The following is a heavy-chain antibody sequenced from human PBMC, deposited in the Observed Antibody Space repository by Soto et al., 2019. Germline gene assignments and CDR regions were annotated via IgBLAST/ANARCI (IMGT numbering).Heavy chain of an antibody. CDR1: GFTFSSYA. CDR3: ARARYSSSWNAFDI. Sequence: QVQLVESGGGVVQPGRSLRLSCAASGFTFSSYAMHWVRQAPAKGLEWVAVISYDGSNKYYADSVKGRFTISRDNSKNTLYLQMNSLRAEDTAVYYCARARYSSSWNAFDIWGQGTMVTVSS. J-gene: IGHJ3*02. D-gene: IGHD6-13*01. V-gene: IGHV3-30-3*01. CDR2: ISYDGSNK.